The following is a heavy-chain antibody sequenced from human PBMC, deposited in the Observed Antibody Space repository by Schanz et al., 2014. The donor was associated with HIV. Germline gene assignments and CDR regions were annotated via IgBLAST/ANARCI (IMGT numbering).Heavy chain of an antibody. V-gene: IGHV3-21*06. CDR1: GFRLSNYA. Sequence: EVQLLESGGGLAQPGGSLRLACATSGFRLSNYAMSWVRQAPGKGLEWVSSISSGGDYIYHADSVRGRFTISRDNAKNSLYLQMDSLRAEDTAEYFCARDSGSYVYFDDWGQGTLVTVSS. CDR3: ARDSGSYVYFDD. CDR2: ISSGGDYI. J-gene: IGHJ4*02. D-gene: IGHD1-26*01.